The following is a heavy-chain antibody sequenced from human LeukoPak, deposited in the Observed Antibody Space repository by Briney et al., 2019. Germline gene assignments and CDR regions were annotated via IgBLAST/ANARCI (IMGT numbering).Heavy chain of an antibody. CDR2: FYSRGST. J-gene: IGHJ4*02. V-gene: IGHV4-39*07. CDR1: GGSISSRSYY. D-gene: IGHD6-19*01. CDR3: ARGGSIAVAGFFDY. Sequence: AETLSLTCTVSGGSISSRSYYWGWIRQPPGKGLEWIGTFYSRGSTYYNPSLKSRVTISVDKSKNQFSLKLSSVTAADTAVYYCARGGSIAVAGFFDYWGQGTLVRLSS.